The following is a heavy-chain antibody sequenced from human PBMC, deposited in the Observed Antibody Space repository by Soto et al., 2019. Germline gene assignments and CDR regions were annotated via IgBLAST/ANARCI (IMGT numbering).Heavy chain of an antibody. D-gene: IGHD1-26*01. V-gene: IGHV4-59*08. CDR3: ARRWGFTVDY. CDR2: IYYSGST. J-gene: IGHJ4*02. Sequence: QVQLQESGPGLVKPSETLSLTCTVSGGSISSYYWSWIRQPPGKGLEWIGYIYYSGSTNYNPSLKSRVTISVDTSQNQFSLKLSSVTAADTAVYYCARRWGFTVDYWGQGTLVTVSS. CDR1: GGSISSYY.